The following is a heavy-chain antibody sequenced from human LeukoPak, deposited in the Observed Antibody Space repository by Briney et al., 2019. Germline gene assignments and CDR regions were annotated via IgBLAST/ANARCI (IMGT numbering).Heavy chain of an antibody. J-gene: IGHJ4*02. Sequence: ASVKVSCKASGGTFISYGFSWVRQAPGQGLEWMGWISAYNGNTNYTRKLQGRVAMTTDTSTSTAYMELRSLRSDDTAVYYCATAESPTSLDYWGQGTLVTVSS. CDR3: ATAESPTSLDY. D-gene: IGHD1-14*01. CDR1: GGTFISYG. CDR2: ISAYNGNT. V-gene: IGHV1-18*01.